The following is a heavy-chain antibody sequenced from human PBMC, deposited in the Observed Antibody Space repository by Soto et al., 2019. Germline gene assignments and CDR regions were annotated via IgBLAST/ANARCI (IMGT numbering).Heavy chain of an antibody. CDR3: ARDLGLSSSNYFDF. Sequence: QVQLVESGGDLVKPGGSLRLSCAASGFTFTDYYMSWLRQAPGQGLQWLSYISGSTEYLNYADSVKGRFTISRDNAKNWLYLQMTSLRADDTAVYYCARDLGLSSSNYFDFWGQGTLVTVSS. J-gene: IGHJ4*02. CDR2: ISGSTEYL. V-gene: IGHV3-11*05. D-gene: IGHD3-10*01. CDR1: GFTFTDYY.